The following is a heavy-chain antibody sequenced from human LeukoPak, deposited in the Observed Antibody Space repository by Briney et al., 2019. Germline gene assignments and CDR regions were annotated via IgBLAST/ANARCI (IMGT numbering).Heavy chain of an antibody. V-gene: IGHV1-8*03. CDR3: ARDYSGYDLRY. CDR2: MNPNSGNT. J-gene: IGHJ4*02. CDR1: GYTFTSYD. D-gene: IGHD5-12*01. Sequence: ASVTVSCTASGYTFTSYDINWVRQAPGQGLEWMGWMNPNSGNTGYAQKFQGRVTITRNTSISTAYMELSSLRSEDTAVYYCARDYSGYDLRYWGQGTLVTVSS.